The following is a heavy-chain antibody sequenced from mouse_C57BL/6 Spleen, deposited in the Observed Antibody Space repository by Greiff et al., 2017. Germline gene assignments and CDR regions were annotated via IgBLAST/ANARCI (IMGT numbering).Heavy chain of an antibody. J-gene: IGHJ1*03. CDR2: ISDGGSYT. D-gene: IGHD5-1*01. V-gene: IGHV5-4*01. Sequence: EVQGVESGGGLVKPGGSLKLSCAASGFTFSSYSMSWVRQTPEKRLEWVATISDGGSYTYYPDNVKGRFTISRDNAKNNLYLQMSHLKSEDTAMYYCARVPSSSTLYWYFDVWGTGTTVTVSS. CDR1: GFTFSSYS. CDR3: ARVPSSSTLYWYFDV.